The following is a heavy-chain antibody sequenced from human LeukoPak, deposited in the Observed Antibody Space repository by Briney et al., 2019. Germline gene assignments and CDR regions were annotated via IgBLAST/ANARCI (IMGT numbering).Heavy chain of an antibody. D-gene: IGHD4-17*01. CDR2: IKQDGSEK. Sequence: GGSLRLSCAASGFTFSTYWVTWVRQAPGKGLEWVANIKQDGSEKNYVDSVKGRFTISRDNAKNSLYLQMTSLRAEDTALYYCARATDGAFDIWGQGTVVTVSS. V-gene: IGHV3-7*01. CDR1: GFTFSTYW. J-gene: IGHJ3*02. CDR3: ARATDGAFDI.